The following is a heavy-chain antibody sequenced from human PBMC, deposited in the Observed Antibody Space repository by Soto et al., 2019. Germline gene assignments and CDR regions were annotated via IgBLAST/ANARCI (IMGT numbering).Heavy chain of an antibody. D-gene: IGHD6-19*01. Sequence: GGSLRLSCAASGFTFSNAWMHWVRQAPGKGLEWVGRIKSKTDGGTTDYAAPVKGRFTISRDDSKNTLYLQMNSLKTEDTAVYYGTTDQVAGPFAFWGKGTLVTGSP. CDR2: IKSKTDGGTT. CDR1: GFTFSNAW. J-gene: IGHJ4*02. CDR3: TTDQVAGPFAF. V-gene: IGHV3-15*07.